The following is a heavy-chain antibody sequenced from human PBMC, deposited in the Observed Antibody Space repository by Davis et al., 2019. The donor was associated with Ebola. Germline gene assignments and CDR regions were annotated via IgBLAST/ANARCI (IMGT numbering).Heavy chain of an antibody. J-gene: IGHJ3*02. V-gene: IGHV4-39*01. CDR3: ARLKMRWPEI. D-gene: IGHD1-14*01. CDR2: IYYSGST. Sequence: PSETLSLTCTVSGGSISSYYWGWIRQPPGKGLEWIGSIYYSGSTYYNPSLKSRVTISVDTSKNQFSLKLSSVTAADTAVYYCARLKMRWPEIWGQGTIVTVSS. CDR1: GGSISSYY.